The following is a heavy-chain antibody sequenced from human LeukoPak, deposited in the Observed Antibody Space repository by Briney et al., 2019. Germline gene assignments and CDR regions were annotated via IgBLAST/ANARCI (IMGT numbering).Heavy chain of an antibody. V-gene: IGHV3-23*01. CDR1: GFTFSNFA. CDR2: IGSSGEDT. CDR3: AFQLVRDANY. J-gene: IGHJ4*02. Sequence: PGGSLRLSCAASGFTFSNFAVVWVRQAPGKGLEWVSGIGSSGEDTIYVDSVEGRVTISRDNSKNMLYLQMNSLRDEDTAIYYCAFQLVRDANYWGQGTQVTVSS. D-gene: IGHD1-1*01.